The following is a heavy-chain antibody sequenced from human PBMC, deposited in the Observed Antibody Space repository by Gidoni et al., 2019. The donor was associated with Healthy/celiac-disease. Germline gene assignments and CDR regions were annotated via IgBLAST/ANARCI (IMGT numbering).Heavy chain of an antibody. CDR2: ISWNSGSI. J-gene: IGHJ4*02. V-gene: IGHV3-9*01. Sequence: EVQLVECGGGLVQPGRSLRITCGASGFTFGDYAMHWVRQAPGQGLEWVSGISWNSGSIGYAASVKGLFTISRDNAKNSLYLQMNSLRAEDTALYYCAKVLEYSSSWYYFDYWGQGTLVTVSS. CDR1: GFTFGDYA. D-gene: IGHD6-13*01. CDR3: AKVLEYSSSWYYFDY.